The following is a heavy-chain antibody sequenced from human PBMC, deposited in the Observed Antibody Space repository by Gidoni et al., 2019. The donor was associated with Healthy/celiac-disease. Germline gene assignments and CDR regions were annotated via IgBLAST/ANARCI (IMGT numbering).Heavy chain of an antibody. V-gene: IGHV1-69*01. J-gene: IGHJ6*03. CDR3: ARAPATAFSDYYYYMDV. D-gene: IGHD2-21*02. CDR1: GGTFSRYA. Sequence: QVQLVQSGAEVKKPGSSVKVSCKASGGTFSRYAISWVRQAPGQGLEWMGGIIPIFGTANYAQKCQGRVTITADESTSTAYMELSSLRSEDTAVYYCARAPATAFSDYYYYMDVWGKGTTVTVSS. CDR2: IIPIFGTA.